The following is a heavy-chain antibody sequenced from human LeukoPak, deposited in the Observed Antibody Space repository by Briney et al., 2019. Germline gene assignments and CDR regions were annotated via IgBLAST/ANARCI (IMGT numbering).Heavy chain of an antibody. V-gene: IGHV3-48*03. J-gene: IGHJ4*02. D-gene: IGHD3-10*01. CDR1: GFTFSSYE. Sequence: PGGSLRLSCAASGFTFSSYEMNWVRQAPGKGLEWVSYISSSGNTIYYAASVRGRFTISRDNAKNSLYLQMNSRRAEDTALYYSASEGSRPNCGEGTLVTVSS. CDR2: ISSSGNTI. CDR3: ASEGSRPN.